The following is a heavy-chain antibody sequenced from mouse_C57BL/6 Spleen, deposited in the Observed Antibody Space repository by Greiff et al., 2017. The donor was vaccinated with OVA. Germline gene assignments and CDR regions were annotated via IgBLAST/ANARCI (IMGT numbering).Heavy chain of an antibody. CDR1: GYTFTDYY. D-gene: IGHD1-1*01. CDR3: ARNYYGSSYVGNY. CDR2: INPNNGGT. J-gene: IGHJ2*01. Sequence: EVQLQQSGPELVKPGASVKISCKASGYTFTDYYMNWVKQSHGKSLEWIGDINPNNGGTSYNQKFKGKATLTVDKSSSTAYMELRSLTSEDSAVYYCARNYYGSSYVGNYWGQGTTLTVSS. V-gene: IGHV1-26*01.